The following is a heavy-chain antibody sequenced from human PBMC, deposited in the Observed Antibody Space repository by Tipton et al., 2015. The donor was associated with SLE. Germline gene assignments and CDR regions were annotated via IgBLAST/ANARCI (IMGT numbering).Heavy chain of an antibody. CDR1: GGSISSGGYF. D-gene: IGHD3-16*02. Sequence: TLSLTCTVSGGSISSGGYFWSWIRQHPGKGLEWIGYIYSSGSSYSNPSPKSRVTISVDTSKNQFSLKLSSVTAADTAVYYCARSVWGSYRYYYFDYWGQGTLVTVSS. CDR2: IYSSGSS. CDR3: ARSVWGSYRYYYFDY. V-gene: IGHV4-31*03. J-gene: IGHJ4*02.